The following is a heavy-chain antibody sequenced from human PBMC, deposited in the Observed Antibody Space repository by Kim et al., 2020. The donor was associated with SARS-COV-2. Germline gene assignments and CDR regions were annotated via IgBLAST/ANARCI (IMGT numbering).Heavy chain of an antibody. CDR1: GFTFSSYS. CDR3: ARGTAEYCSGGSCYSDYYYGMDV. Sequence: GGSLRLSCAASGFTFSSYSMNWVRQAPGKGLEWVSSISSSSYIYYAASVKGRFTISRDYAKNSLYLQMNSLRAEDTAVYYCARGTAEYCSGGSCYSDYYYGMDVWGQGTTVTVSS. D-gene: IGHD2-15*01. J-gene: IGHJ6*02. V-gene: IGHV3-21*01. CDR2: ISSSSYI.